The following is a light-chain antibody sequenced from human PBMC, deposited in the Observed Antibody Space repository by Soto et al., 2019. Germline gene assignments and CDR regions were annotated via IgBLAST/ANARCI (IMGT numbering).Light chain of an antibody. CDR1: NIGSKS. Sequence: SYELTQPPPVSVAPGKTARITCGGNNIGSKSVHWYQQKPGQAPVLVIYYDSDRPLGIPERFSGSNSGNTATLTISRVEAGDEADYYCQVWDSSSDHPVFGGGTKLTVL. J-gene: IGLJ2*01. V-gene: IGLV3-21*04. CDR3: QVWDSSSDHPV. CDR2: YDS.